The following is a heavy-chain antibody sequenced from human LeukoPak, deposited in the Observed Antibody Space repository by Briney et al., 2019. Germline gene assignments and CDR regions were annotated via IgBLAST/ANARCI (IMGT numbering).Heavy chain of an antibody. J-gene: IGHJ4*02. D-gene: IGHD3-3*01. Sequence: PGGSLRLSCVASGFTFTNYAMNWVRRAPEKGLEWVSSVTSGGDGTYHADSVKGRFTVSRDNSKNTLYLQMNSLRAEDTAVYYCAKVRVTIFGVVHGFDYWGQGTLVTVSS. CDR1: GFTFTNYA. V-gene: IGHV3-23*01. CDR3: AKVRVTIFGVVHGFDY. CDR2: VTSGGDGT.